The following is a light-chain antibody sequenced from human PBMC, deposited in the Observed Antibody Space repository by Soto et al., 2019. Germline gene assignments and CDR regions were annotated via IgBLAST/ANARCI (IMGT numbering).Light chain of an antibody. Sequence: DIHLSQFPSSLSAFIGDRITITFPARQSISSYLNNNQQKPGKAPKFLNYDASSYQTTVQTRFSGSGSETDLTLTISSLQPEEFATYYCQQGYNTPVTFGPGTKVDIK. CDR2: DAS. CDR1: QSISSY. V-gene: IGKV1-39*01. J-gene: IGKJ3*01. CDR3: QQGYNTPVT.